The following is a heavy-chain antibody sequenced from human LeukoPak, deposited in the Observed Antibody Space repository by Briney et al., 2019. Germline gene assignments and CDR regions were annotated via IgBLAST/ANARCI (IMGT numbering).Heavy chain of an antibody. V-gene: IGHV4-59*05. CDR2: FYYSGST. CDR1: GGSISSYY. Sequence: PSETLSLTCTVSGGSISSYYWSWIRQPPGKGLEWIGSFYYSGSTNYNLSPKSRVTISVDTSKNQFSLKLSSVTAADTAVYYCVYYYGSGSVEYWGQGTLVTVSS. D-gene: IGHD3-10*01. J-gene: IGHJ4*02. CDR3: VYYYGSGSVEY.